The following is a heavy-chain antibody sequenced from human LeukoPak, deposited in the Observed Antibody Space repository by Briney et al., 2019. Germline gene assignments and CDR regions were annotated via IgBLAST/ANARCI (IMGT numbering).Heavy chain of an antibody. CDR2: INPSGGST. Sequence: GASVTVSCKASGYTFTSYYMHWVRQAHGQGLEWMGIINPSGGSTSYAQKFQGRVTMTRDTSTSTVYMELSSLRPEDTAVYYCARAVAANWFDPWGQGTLVTVSS. V-gene: IGHV1-46*01. J-gene: IGHJ5*02. CDR1: GYTFTSYY. CDR3: ARAVAANWFDP. D-gene: IGHD4-23*01.